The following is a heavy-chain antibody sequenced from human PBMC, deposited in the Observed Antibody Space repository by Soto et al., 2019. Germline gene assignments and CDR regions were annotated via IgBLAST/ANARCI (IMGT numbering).Heavy chain of an antibody. V-gene: IGHV4-39*01. CDR3: ARPKDYGDFYYFDY. J-gene: IGHJ4*02. CDR1: GGSISSGDYW. Sequence: SETLSLTCTVSGGSISSGDYWWGWIRQPPGKGLEWIGIIYYSGSTYYNPSLKSRVIKSVDTSKNQFSLKLSSVTAADTAVYYCARPKDYGDFYYFDYWGQGTLVTVSS. CDR2: IYYSGST. D-gene: IGHD4-17*01.